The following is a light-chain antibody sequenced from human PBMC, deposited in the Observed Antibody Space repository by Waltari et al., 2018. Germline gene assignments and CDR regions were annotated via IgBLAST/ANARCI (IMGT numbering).Light chain of an antibody. Sequence: QSALTPPPSASGSPGPSVTISCPGTRSHVGGYNYVSWYQQHPGKAPKLMIYEVSKRPSGVPDRFSGSKSGNTASLTVSGLQAEDEADYYCSSYAGSNNFVVFGGGTKLTVL. V-gene: IGLV2-8*01. CDR3: SSYAGSNNFVV. CDR1: RSHVGGYNY. CDR2: EVS. J-gene: IGLJ2*01.